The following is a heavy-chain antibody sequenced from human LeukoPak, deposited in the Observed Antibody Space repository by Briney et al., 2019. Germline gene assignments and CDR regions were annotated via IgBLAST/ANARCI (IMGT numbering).Heavy chain of an antibody. V-gene: IGHV4-39*07. Sequence: PSETLSLTCTVSGGSISSSSYYWGWIRQPPGKGLEWIGSIYYSGSTYYNPSLKSRVTISVDTSKNQFSLKLSSATAADTAVYYCARRVAGGGDCHAFDIWGQGTMVTVSS. CDR2: IYYSGST. CDR1: GGSISSSSYY. J-gene: IGHJ3*02. CDR3: ARRVAGGGDCHAFDI. D-gene: IGHD2-21*02.